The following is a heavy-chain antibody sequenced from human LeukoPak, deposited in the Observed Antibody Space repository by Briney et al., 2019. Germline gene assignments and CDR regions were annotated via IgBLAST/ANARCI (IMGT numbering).Heavy chain of an antibody. Sequence: GGSLRLSCAASGFTFSSYDMHWVRQATGKGLEWVSAIGTAGDTYYPGSVKGRFAISRENAKNSLYLQMNSLRAEDTAVYYCARDTVDDNNDCWGQGTLVTVSS. CDR2: IGTAGDT. CDR1: GFTFSSYD. V-gene: IGHV3-13*01. CDR3: ARDTVDDNNDC. D-gene: IGHD4-11*01. J-gene: IGHJ4*02.